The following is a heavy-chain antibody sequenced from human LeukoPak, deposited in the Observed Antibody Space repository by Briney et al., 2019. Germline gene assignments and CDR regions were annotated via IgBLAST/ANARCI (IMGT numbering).Heavy chain of an antibody. CDR3: AAVSGHYTLLDA. CDR2: VDPDDGQR. D-gene: IGHD4-11*01. V-gene: IGHV1-24*01. Sequence: ASVKVCCKISGYTLNDISVHWVRQPPGKGLEWMGGVDPDDGQRVYAQRSQGRVTMTEDTSTNTAYMELSRLRSEDTAVYFCAAVSGHYTLLDAWGQGALVTVST. CDR1: GYTLNDIS. J-gene: IGHJ5*02.